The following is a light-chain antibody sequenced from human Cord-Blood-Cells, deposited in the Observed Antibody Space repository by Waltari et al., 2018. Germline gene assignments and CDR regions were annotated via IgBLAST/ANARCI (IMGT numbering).Light chain of an antibody. CDR3: QQYYSTPLT. CDR1: QSVLYSSNNKNY. Sequence: DIVMTQSPDSLAVSLGERATINCKSSQSVLYSSNNKNYLAWYQQKPGQPPKLLIYWASTRESGVPDRFRGRGSGTDFTLTLSSLQAVDVAVYYCQQYYSTPLTFGGGTKVEIK. CDR2: WAS. J-gene: IGKJ4*01. V-gene: IGKV4-1*01.